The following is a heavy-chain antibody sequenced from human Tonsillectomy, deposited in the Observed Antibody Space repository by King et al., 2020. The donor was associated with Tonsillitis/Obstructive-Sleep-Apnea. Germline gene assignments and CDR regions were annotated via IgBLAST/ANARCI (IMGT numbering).Heavy chain of an antibody. CDR3: ARRRIAAEGGHFDH. D-gene: IGHD6-13*01. CDR1: GYTFTSYW. CDR2: IYPDDSDT. V-gene: IGHV5-51*01. J-gene: IGHJ4*02. Sequence: QLVQSGAEVKKPGESLKISCKGSGYTFTSYWIGWVRQMPGKGLEWMGIIYPDDSDTRYSPSFQGQVPISADKSISTAYLQRSSLKASDNAMYYCARRRIAAEGGHFDHWGQGTLVTVSS.